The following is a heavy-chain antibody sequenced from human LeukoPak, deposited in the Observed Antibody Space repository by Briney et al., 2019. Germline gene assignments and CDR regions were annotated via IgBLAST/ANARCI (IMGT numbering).Heavy chain of an antibody. V-gene: IGHV4-59*01. CDR1: GGSISSYY. J-gene: IGHJ4*02. CDR2: IYYGGST. Sequence: SETLSLTCTVSGGSISSYYWSWIRQPAGKGLEWIGYIYYGGSTNYNPSLKSRVTISVDTSKNQFSLKLSSVTAADTAVYYCAKGTRYSSSAYFDYWGQGTLVTVSS. CDR3: AKGTRYSSSAYFDY. D-gene: IGHD6-6*01.